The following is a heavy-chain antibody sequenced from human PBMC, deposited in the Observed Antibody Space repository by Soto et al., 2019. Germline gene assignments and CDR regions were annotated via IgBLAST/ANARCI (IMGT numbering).Heavy chain of an antibody. CDR2: IIPIFGTA. Sequence: ASVKVCCKASGYTFTSYAISWVRQSPGQGLEWMGGIIPIFGTANYAQKFQGRVTITADESTSTAYMELSSLRSEDTAVYYCARDYDFWSGYGPNGMDFWGQGTTVTVSS. CDR3: ARDYDFWSGYGPNGMDF. D-gene: IGHD3-3*01. J-gene: IGHJ6*02. CDR1: GYTFTSYA. V-gene: IGHV1-69*13.